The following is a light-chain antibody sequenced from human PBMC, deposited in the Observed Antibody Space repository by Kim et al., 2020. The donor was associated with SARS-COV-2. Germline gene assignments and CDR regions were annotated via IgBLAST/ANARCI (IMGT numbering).Light chain of an antibody. CDR1: QSVSSN. Sequence: EIVMTQSPATLSASPGERATLSCRASQSVSSNLAWYQQRPGQAPRLVIYGASTRATGIPARFSGSGSGTEFTITISSLQSEDFAVYYCQQYNNWPQTFGQGTKVDIK. J-gene: IGKJ1*01. V-gene: IGKV3-15*01. CDR3: QQYNNWPQT. CDR2: GAS.